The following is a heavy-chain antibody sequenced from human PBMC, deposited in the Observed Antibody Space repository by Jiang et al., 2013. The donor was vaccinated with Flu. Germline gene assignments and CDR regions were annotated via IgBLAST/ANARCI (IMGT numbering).Heavy chain of an antibody. D-gene: IGHD2-21*01. V-gene: IGHV3-72*01. J-gene: IGHJ3*02. CDR3: ARQRRADSYFLHAFDI. CDR2: TRNKANDYTT. CDR1: GFTFSDHY. Sequence: GGSLRLSCAASGFTFSDHYMDWVRQAPGKGLEWVGRTRNKANDYTTEYAASVKGRFTISRDDSKNSLYLQMNSLKTGDTAVYYCARQRRADSYFLHAFDIWGQGTMVTVSS.